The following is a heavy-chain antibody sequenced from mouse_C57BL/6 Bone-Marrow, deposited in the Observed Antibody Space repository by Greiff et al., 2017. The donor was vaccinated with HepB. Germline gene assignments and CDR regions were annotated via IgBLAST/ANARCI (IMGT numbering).Heavy chain of an antibody. D-gene: IGHD2-3*01. CDR2: INSDGGST. CDR1: EYEFPSHD. J-gene: IGHJ4*01. Sequence: EVHLVESGGGLVQPGESLKLSCESNEYEFPSHDMSWVRKTPEKRLELVAAINSDGGSTYYPDTVKGRFTISRDNAKNTLYLQMSRLKSEDTAMYYCARPDGIYDGYYAMDYWGQGTSVTVSS. V-gene: IGHV5-2*01. CDR3: ARPDGIYDGYYAMDY.